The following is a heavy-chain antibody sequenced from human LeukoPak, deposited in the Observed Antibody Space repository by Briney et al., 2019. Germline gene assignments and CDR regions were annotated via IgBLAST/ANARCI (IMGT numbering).Heavy chain of an antibody. Sequence: SGTLSLTCAVSGGFISSSNWWSWVRQPPGKGLEWIGEIYHSGSTNYNPSLKSRVTISVDKSKNQFSLKLSSVTAADTAVYYCARSAADYYGSSGLEWGQGTLVTVSS. CDR3: ARSAADYYGSSGLE. CDR2: IYHSGST. D-gene: IGHD3-22*01. V-gene: IGHV4-4*02. CDR1: GGFISSSNW. J-gene: IGHJ4*02.